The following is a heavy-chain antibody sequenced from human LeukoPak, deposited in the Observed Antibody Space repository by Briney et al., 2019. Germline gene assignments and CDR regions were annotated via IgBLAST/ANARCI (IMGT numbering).Heavy chain of an antibody. CDR2: ISSSGRTI. J-gene: IGHJ4*02. CDR3: ARDGSEFGGVFYYFDY. CDR1: GSTFSSYE. D-gene: IGHD3-16*01. V-gene: IGHV3-48*03. Sequence: GGSLRLSCAASGSTFSSYEMNWVRQAPGKGLEWVSYISSSGRTIFYADSVKGRFTISRDNAKNSLFLQMNSLRAEDTAVYYCARDGSEFGGVFYYFDYWGQGTLVTVSS.